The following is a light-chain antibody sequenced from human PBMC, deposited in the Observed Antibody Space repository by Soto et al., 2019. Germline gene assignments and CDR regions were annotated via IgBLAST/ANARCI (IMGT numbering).Light chain of an antibody. CDR2: GAS. CDR1: QSVSSSY. CDR3: QQYGSSPQLT. V-gene: IGKV3-20*01. J-gene: IGKJ1*01. Sequence: EIVMTQSPATLSVSPGERATLSCRASQSVSSSYLAWYQQKPGQAPRLLIYGASSRATGIPDRFSGSGSGTDFTLTISRLEPEDFAVYYCQQYGSSPQLTFGQGTKVDIK.